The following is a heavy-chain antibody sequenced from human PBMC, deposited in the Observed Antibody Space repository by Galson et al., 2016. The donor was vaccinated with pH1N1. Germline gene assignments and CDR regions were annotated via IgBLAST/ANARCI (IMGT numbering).Heavy chain of an antibody. D-gene: IGHD1-26*01. CDR2: MNPNSGNT. V-gene: IGHV1-8*02. CDR1: GYTFISYD. Sequence: SVKVSCKASGYTFISYDINWVRQATGQGLEWMGWMNPNSGNTGYAQKFQGRVTMTSNTSVSTAYMELSSLRSEDTAVYYCASEYSLGELGDWFDSWGQGTLVNVSS. CDR3: ASEYSLGELGDWFDS. J-gene: IGHJ5*01.